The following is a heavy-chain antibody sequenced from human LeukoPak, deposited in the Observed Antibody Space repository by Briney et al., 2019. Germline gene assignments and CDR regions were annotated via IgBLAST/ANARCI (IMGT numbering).Heavy chain of an antibody. CDR2: INPSGGST. CDR1: GYTFTSYY. Sequence: ASVKVSCKASGYTFTSYYMHWVRQAPGQGLEWMGIINPSGGSTSYAQKFQGRVTMTRDTSTSTVYMELSSLRSEDTAVYYCARGGGDYVGNSSAQGDYWGQVTLVTVSS. CDR3: ARGGGDYVGNSSAQGDY. V-gene: IGHV1-46*01. D-gene: IGHD4-23*01. J-gene: IGHJ4*02.